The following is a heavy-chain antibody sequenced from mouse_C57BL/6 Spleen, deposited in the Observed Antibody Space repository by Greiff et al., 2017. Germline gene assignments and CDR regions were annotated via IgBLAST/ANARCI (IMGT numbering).Heavy chain of an antibody. V-gene: IGHV1-50*01. CDR3: ARVSTMVTGYFDV. Sequence: VQLQQPGAELVKPGASVKLSCKASGYTFTSYWMQWVKQRPGQGLEWIGEIDPSDSYTNYNQKFKGKATLTVDTSSSTAYMQLSSLTSEDSAVYYCARVSTMVTGYFDVWGTGTTVTVSS. CDR2: IDPSDSYT. D-gene: IGHD2-2*01. J-gene: IGHJ1*03. CDR1: GYTFTSYW.